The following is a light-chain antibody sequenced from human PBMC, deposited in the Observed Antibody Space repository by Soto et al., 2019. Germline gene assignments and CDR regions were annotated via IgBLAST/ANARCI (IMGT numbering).Light chain of an antibody. CDR3: QTWGTGTVV. J-gene: IGLJ2*01. Sequence: QLVLTQSPSASASLGASVRLTCTLSSGHSSFAIAWHQQQPERGPRYLMKINNDGSHNKGDGIPDRFSGSSSGAERYLTISSLQSEDEADYYCQTWGTGTVVFGGGTQLTVL. CDR1: SGHSSFA. CDR2: INNDGSH. V-gene: IGLV4-69*01.